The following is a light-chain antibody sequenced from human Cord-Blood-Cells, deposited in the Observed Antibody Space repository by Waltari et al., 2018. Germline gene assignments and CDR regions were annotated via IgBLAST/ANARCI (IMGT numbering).Light chain of an antibody. Sequence: DIQMTQPRSSLYASVGNRVTITCRASQSISSYLNWYQQKPGKAPKLLIYAASSLQSGVPSRFSGSGSGTDFTLTISSLQPEDFATYYCQQSYSTPPLTFGGGTKVEIK. CDR1: QSISSY. CDR3: QQSYSTPPLT. CDR2: AAS. V-gene: IGKV1-39*01. J-gene: IGKJ4*01.